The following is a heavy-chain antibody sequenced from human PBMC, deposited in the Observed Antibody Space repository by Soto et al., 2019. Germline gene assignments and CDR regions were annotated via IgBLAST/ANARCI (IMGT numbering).Heavy chain of an antibody. V-gene: IGHV3-30*18. Sequence: GGSLRLSCAASGFTFSSYGMHWVRQAPGKGLEWVAVISYDGSNKYYADSVKGRFTISRDNSKNTLYLQMNSLRAEDTAVYYCAKVGEQWLSYYGMDVWGQGTTVIVSS. D-gene: IGHD6-19*01. CDR2: ISYDGSNK. CDR1: GFTFSSYG. CDR3: AKVGEQWLSYYGMDV. J-gene: IGHJ6*02.